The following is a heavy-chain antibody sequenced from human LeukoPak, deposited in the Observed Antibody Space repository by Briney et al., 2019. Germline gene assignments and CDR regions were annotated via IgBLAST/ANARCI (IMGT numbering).Heavy chain of an antibody. V-gene: IGHV2-5*01. J-gene: IGHJ4*02. CDR2: IYWNDDK. CDR3: AHWAFLRYFDWAFDY. CDR1: GFSLSTTGVG. D-gene: IGHD3-9*01. Sequence: SGPTLVKPTQTLTLTCTFSGFSLSTTGVGVGWIRQPPGKALQWLALIYWNDDKRYSPSLQSRLTITKDTSKKQVVLTMTNIDPVDTATYYCAHWAFLRYFDWAFDYWGQGTLVTVSS.